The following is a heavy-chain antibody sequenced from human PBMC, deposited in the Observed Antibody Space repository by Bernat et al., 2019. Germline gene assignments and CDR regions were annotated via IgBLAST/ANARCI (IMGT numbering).Heavy chain of an antibody. Sequence: QVQLVQSGAEVKKPGASVKVSCKASGYTFTSYYMHWVRQAPGQGLEWMGIINPSGGSTSYAQKFQGKATMSGDRSTSTVYMELSSMRSEDTAVYYCARGPVGATPYGMDVWGRGTTVTVSS. CDR3: ARGPVGATPYGMDV. V-gene: IGHV1-46*01. J-gene: IGHJ6*02. CDR2: INPSGGST. CDR1: GYTFTSYY. D-gene: IGHD1-26*01.